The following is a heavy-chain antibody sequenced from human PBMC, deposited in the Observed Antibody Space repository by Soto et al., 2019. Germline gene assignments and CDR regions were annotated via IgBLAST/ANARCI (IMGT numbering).Heavy chain of an antibody. Sequence: GESLRLSCAASGFTFSSYGMHWFRQAPGKGLEWVAVISYDGSNKYYADSVKGRFTISRDNSKNTLYLQMNSLRAEDTAVYYCAIYLRSYDSSGYYPVYWGQGTLVTVSS. CDR2: ISYDGSNK. J-gene: IGHJ4*02. CDR1: GFTFSSYG. D-gene: IGHD3-22*01. V-gene: IGHV3-30*03. CDR3: AIYLRSYDSSGYYPVY.